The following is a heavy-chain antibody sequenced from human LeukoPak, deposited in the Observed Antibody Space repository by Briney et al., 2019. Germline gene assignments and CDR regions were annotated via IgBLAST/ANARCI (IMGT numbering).Heavy chain of an antibody. CDR1: GYTFTGYY. D-gene: IGHD6-19*01. Sequence: ASVKVSCKASGYTFTGYYMHWVRHAPGQGLECMGWINPNSGGTNYAQKCQGRVTMTRDTSISTAYMELSRLRSDDTAVYYCARGYSSGWYGDYFDYWGQGTLVTVSS. CDR3: ARGYSSGWYGDYFDY. J-gene: IGHJ4*02. CDR2: INPNSGGT. V-gene: IGHV1-2*02.